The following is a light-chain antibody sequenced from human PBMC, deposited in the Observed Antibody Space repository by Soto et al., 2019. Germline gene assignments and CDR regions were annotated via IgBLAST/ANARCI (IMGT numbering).Light chain of an antibody. Sequence: QSALTQPPSASGAPGQRVTISCTGSSSNIGAGYDVHWYRQLPGTVPKLLIYGTTKRPSGVPDRFSGSKSGTSASLAITGLQAEDEADYYCQSFDVTMSAYVFGSGTKVTV. CDR2: GTT. CDR1: SSNIGAGYD. CDR3: QSFDVTMSAYV. V-gene: IGLV1-40*01. J-gene: IGLJ1*01.